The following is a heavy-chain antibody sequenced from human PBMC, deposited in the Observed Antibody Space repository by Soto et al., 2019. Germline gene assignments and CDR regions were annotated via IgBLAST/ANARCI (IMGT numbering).Heavy chain of an antibody. V-gene: IGHV1-69*19. CDR1: GGTFNTYA. J-gene: IGHJ4*02. Sequence: QVQLVQSGAEMKKPGSSVKVSCQSSGGTFNTYAMNWVRQAPGQGPEWMGDISPMFGAANYAPKFQGRVTITADESTGTSYTQLGSLTSEDTALYFCAMEVQVNTPAFVYWGQATLVTVSS. D-gene: IGHD3-22*01. CDR2: ISPMFGAA. CDR3: AMEVQVNTPAFVY.